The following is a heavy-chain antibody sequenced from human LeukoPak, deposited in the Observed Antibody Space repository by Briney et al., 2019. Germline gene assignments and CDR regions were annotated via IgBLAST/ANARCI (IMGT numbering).Heavy chain of an antibody. CDR1: DGSINAHY. Sequence: SETLSLTCNVSDGSINAHYWTWIRQPPGKGLEWVGYIYYSGSTNYNPSLKSRVTISVDTSKNQFSLKLSSVTAADTAVYYCARAGGRPPSPNWFDPWGQGTLVTVSS. V-gene: IGHV4-59*08. D-gene: IGHD1-26*01. CDR3: ARAGGRPPSPNWFDP. J-gene: IGHJ5*02. CDR2: IYYSGST.